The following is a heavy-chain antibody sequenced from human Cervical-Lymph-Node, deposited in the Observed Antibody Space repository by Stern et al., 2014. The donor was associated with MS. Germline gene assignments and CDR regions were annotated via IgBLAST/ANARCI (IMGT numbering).Heavy chain of an antibody. Sequence: VQLVESGGGVVQPGRSLRLSCAASGFVFRRYALHWVRLAPGKGLEWVALISYDGRDKYYTDSVKGRFTVSRDNSNNTVDLEMNSLRLEDTAVYYCAKGGSGSYLDWGQGSLVTVSS. CDR2: ISYDGRDK. J-gene: IGHJ4*02. D-gene: IGHD1-26*01. V-gene: IGHV3-30*04. CDR3: AKGGSGSYLD. CDR1: GFVFRRYA.